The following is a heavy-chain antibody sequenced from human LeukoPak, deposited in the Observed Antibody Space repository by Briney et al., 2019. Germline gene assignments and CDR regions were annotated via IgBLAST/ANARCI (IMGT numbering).Heavy chain of an antibody. Sequence: SETLSLTCTVSGGSISSYYRSWIRQPPGKGLEWIGYIYYSGSTNYNPSLKSRVTISVDTSKNQFSLKLSSVTAADTAVYYCARGGPIQLGYWGQGTLVTVSS. CDR3: ARGGPIQLGY. J-gene: IGHJ4*02. CDR1: GGSISSYY. V-gene: IGHV4-59*01. CDR2: IYYSGST. D-gene: IGHD5-18*01.